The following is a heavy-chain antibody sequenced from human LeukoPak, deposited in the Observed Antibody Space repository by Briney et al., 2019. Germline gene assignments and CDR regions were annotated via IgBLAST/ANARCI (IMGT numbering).Heavy chain of an antibody. V-gene: IGHV4-61*02. J-gene: IGHJ4*02. CDR1: GGSISRGGYY. D-gene: IGHD1-26*01. CDR2: IYSSGST. Sequence: SQTLSLTCTVSGGSISRGGYYWRWIRQPAGKGLEWIGRIYSSGSTNYNPSLKSRVTISVDTSKNQFSLKLSSVTAADTAVYYCARDGDSGSYFDNWGQGTLVTVSS. CDR3: ARDGDSGSYFDN.